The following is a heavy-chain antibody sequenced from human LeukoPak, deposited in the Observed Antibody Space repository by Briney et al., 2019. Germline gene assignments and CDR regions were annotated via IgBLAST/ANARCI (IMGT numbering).Heavy chain of an antibody. J-gene: IGHJ4*02. V-gene: IGHV3-20*04. CDR3: ARGDYDYVWGSYLIDY. CDR1: GFTFDDYG. CDR2: INWNGGST. Sequence: GGSLRLSCAASGFTFDDYGMSWVRQAPGKGLEWVSGINWNGGSTGYADSVKGRFTISRDNAKNSLYLQMNSLRAEDTALYYCARGDYDYVWGSYLIDYWGQETLVTVSS. D-gene: IGHD3-16*01.